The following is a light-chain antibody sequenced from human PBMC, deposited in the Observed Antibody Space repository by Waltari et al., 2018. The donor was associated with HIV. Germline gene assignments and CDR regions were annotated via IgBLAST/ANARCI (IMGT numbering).Light chain of an antibody. Sequence: QSVLTQPPSMSAAPGQRVTISCSGGSSNIGSNYVSWYQQLPGTAPKLLIYDNDKRPSGIPARFSGSKSGTSATLDITGLQTGDEADYYCGAWDASLTSGVFGGGTKVTVL. CDR2: DND. V-gene: IGLV1-51*01. CDR1: SSNIGSNY. J-gene: IGLJ3*02. CDR3: GAWDASLTSGV.